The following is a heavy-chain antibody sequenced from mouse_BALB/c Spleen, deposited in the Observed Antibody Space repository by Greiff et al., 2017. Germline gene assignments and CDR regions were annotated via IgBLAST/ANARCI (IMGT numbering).Heavy chain of an antibody. V-gene: IGHV5-9-3*01. CDR3: ATSTDYHFDY. Sequence: EVNVVESGGGLVKPGGSLKLSCAASGFTFSSYAMSWVRQTPEKRLEWVATIGSGGSYTYYPDSVKGRFTISRDNAKNTLYLQMSSLRSEDTAMYYCATSTDYHFDYWGQGTTLTVSS. CDR1: GFTFSSYA. CDR2: IGSGGSYT. D-gene: IGHD2-4*01. J-gene: IGHJ2*01.